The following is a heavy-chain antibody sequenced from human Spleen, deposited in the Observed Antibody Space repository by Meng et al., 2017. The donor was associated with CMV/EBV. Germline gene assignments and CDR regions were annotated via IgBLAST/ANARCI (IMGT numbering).Heavy chain of an antibody. V-gene: IGHV1-2*02. Sequence: KASGYNFNNFDINWVRQAGGQGLEWMGWINPNSGGTNYAQKFQGRVTMTRDTSISTAYMELSRLRSDDTAVYYCARDGFDTMTSFDYWGQGTLVTVSS. J-gene: IGHJ4*02. CDR3: ARDGFDTMTSFDY. CDR1: GYNFNNFD. D-gene: IGHD3-22*01. CDR2: INPNSGGT.